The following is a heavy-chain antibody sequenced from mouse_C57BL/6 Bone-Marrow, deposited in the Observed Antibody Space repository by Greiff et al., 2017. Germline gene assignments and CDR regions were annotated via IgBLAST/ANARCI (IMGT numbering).Heavy chain of an antibody. V-gene: IGHV5-6*01. Sequence: EVKLVESGGDLVKPGGSLKLSCAASGFTFSSYGMSWVRQTPDKRLEWVATISRGGSYTYYTDSVKGRFTISRDNAKNTLYLQMSSLKSEDTAMYNCAIHRRCFDYWGQGTTLTVSS. J-gene: IGHJ2*01. CDR2: ISRGGSYT. CDR1: GFTFSSYG. CDR3: AIHRRCFDY.